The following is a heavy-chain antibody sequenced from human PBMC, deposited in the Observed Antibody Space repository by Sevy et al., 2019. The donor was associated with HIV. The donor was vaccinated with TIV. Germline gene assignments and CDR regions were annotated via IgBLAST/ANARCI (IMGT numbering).Heavy chain of an antibody. CDR3: AREIGGGNSF. D-gene: IGHD1-1*01. V-gene: IGHV3-7*01. CDR2: IKQDGSEK. J-gene: IGHJ4*02. CDR1: GFTFSSFW. Sequence: GGSLRLSCAASGFTFSSFWMLWVRQAPGKGLEWVANIKQDGSEKYYVHSVKGRFTISRDNAKNSLYLQMNSLRAEDTAVYYCAREIGGGNSFWGQGTLVTVSS.